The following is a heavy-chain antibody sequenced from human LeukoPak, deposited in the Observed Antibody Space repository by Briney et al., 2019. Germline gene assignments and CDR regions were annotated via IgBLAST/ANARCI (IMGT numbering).Heavy chain of an antibody. Sequence: PGGSLRLSCAASGFTFSSYTMSWVRQAPGKGLEWVSAISGSVGNTYSADSVKGRFTISRDNSKNTLYLQMNSLRAEDTAVYYCAKGRYTSSWYLYDSWGQGTLVTVSS. CDR2: ISGSVGNT. D-gene: IGHD6-13*01. V-gene: IGHV3-23*01. J-gene: IGHJ4*02. CDR1: GFTFSSYT. CDR3: AKGRYTSSWYLYDS.